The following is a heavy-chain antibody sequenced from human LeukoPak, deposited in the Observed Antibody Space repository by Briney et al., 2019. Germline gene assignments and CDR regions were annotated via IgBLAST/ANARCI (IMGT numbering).Heavy chain of an antibody. CDR3: ATSRTFDY. V-gene: IGHV3-74*01. CDR2: INIDGSNT. CDR1: GFTLSSYW. Sequence: GASLRLSCAASGFTLSSYWMHWVRQAPGKGLVWVSHINIDGSNTRYADSVKGRFTISRDNAENTLYLQMNSLRVDDTAVYYCATSRTFDYWGQGTLVTVSS. J-gene: IGHJ4*02.